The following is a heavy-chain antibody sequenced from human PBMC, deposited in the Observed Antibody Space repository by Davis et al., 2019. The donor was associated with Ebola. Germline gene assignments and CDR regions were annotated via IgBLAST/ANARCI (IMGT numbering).Heavy chain of an antibody. CDR2: IIPILGIA. CDR3: ARGPRVEYYYMDV. Sequence: SVKVSCKASGGTFSSYAISWVRQAPGQGLEWMGGIIPILGIANYAQKFQGRVTITADESTSTAYMELSSLRSEDTAVYYCARGPRVEYYYMDVWGKGTTVTVSS. V-gene: IGHV1-69*10. J-gene: IGHJ6*03. CDR1: GGTFSSYA. D-gene: IGHD3-3*01.